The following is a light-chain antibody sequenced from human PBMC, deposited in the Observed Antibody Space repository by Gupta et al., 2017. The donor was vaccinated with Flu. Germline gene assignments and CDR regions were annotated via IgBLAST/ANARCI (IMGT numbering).Light chain of an antibody. CDR2: EDD. V-gene: IGLV3-1*01. J-gene: IGLJ1*01. Sequence: TCSGDKLGQKYTCWYQQKPGQSPMLVIYEDDKRPSGIPERFSGSNSGNTATLTIRGTQAVDEADYYCQAWDSSTGVFGAGTKVAVL. CDR3: QAWDSSTGV. CDR1: KLGQKY.